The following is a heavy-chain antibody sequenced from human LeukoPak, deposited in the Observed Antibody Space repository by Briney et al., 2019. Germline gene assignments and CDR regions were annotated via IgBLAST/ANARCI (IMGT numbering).Heavy chain of an antibody. CDR1: GYSFTSYW. J-gene: IGHJ6*03. CDR2: IYPGDSDT. CDR3: ARLAPSLYYYGSGNTGYYYMDV. Sequence: GESLKISCKGSGYSFTSYWIGWVRQMPGKGLEWMGIIYPGDSDTRYSPSFQGQVTISADKSISTAYLQRSSLKASDTAMYYCARLAPSLYYYGSGNTGYYYMDVWGKGTTVTVSS. D-gene: IGHD3-10*01. V-gene: IGHV5-51*01.